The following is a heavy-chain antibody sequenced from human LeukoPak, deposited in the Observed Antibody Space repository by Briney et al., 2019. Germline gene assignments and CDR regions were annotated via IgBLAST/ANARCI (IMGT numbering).Heavy chain of an antibody. Sequence: GASVKVSCKASGYTFTSYDINGVRQATGQGLEWMGWMNPNSGNTGYAQKFQGRVTMTRNTSISTAYMELSSLRSEDTAVYYCARGKVAAAAVYFDYWGQGTLVTVSS. CDR2: MNPNSGNT. V-gene: IGHV1-8*01. D-gene: IGHD6-13*01. CDR1: GYTFTSYD. CDR3: ARGKVAAAAVYFDY. J-gene: IGHJ4*02.